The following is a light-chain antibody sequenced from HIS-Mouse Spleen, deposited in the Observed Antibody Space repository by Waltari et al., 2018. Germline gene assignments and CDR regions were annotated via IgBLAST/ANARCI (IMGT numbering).Light chain of an antibody. CDR3: SSYTSSSFNVV. Sequence: QSALTQPASVSGSPGQSITISCTGTSSDVGGYNYVSWYQQHPGKAPKPMIYDVINRPSGVSNRFSGSKSGNTASLTISGLQAEDEADYYCSSYTSSSFNVVFGGGTKLTVL. V-gene: IGLV2-14*03. CDR1: SSDVGGYNY. CDR2: DVI. J-gene: IGLJ2*01.